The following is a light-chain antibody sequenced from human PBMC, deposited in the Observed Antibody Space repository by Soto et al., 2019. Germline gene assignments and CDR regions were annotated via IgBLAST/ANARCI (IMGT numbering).Light chain of an antibody. V-gene: IGKV3-15*01. Sequence: IVMTQSPATLSVSPGEGVTLSCRASQSVRSHLAWYQQKPGQPPRLLIYGASTRATGIPARFSGSGFGTEFTFTISSLQSEDFAVYYCQQYKNWPLFGQGTRLEIK. CDR2: GAS. CDR3: QQYKNWPL. CDR1: QSVRSH. J-gene: IGKJ5*01.